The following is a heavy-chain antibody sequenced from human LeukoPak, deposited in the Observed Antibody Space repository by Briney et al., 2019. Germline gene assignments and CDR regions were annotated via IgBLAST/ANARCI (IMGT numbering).Heavy chain of an antibody. J-gene: IGHJ6*03. CDR2: INPNSGGT. Sequence: GASVKVSCKASGYTFTGYYMHWVRQAPGQGLEWMGWINPNSGGTNYAQKFQGRVAMTRDTSISTAYMELSRVRSDDTAVYYCARARYDILTGYHYFYMDVWGKGTTVTISS. D-gene: IGHD3-9*01. CDR3: ARARYDILTGYHYFYMDV. V-gene: IGHV1-2*02. CDR1: GYTFTGYY.